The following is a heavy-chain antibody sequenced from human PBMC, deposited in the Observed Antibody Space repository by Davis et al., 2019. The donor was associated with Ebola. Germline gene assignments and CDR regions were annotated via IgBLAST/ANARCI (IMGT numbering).Heavy chain of an antibody. CDR1: GFTFSSYA. Sequence: GESLKISCAASGFTFSSYAMHWVRQAPGKGLEWVAVISYDGSNKYYADSVKGRFTISRDNSKNTLYLQMNSLRAEDTAVYYWGRGGGGRDAFDIWGQGTMVTVSS. V-gene: IGHV3-30-3*01. CDR3: GRGGGGRDAFDI. J-gene: IGHJ3*02. CDR2: ISYDGSNK. D-gene: IGHD3-16*01.